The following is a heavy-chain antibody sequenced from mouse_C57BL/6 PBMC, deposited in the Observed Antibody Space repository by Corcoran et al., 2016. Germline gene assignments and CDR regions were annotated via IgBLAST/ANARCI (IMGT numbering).Heavy chain of an antibody. J-gene: IGHJ2*01. CDR3: AREVHGNYLPY. CDR2: INTYSGVP. V-gene: IGHV9-3*01. CDR1: GYTFTTYG. D-gene: IGHD2-1*01. Sequence: QIQLVQSGPELKKPGETVKISCKASGYTFTTYGLSWVNPVPGTGLKWRGWINTYSGVPTYADDFKGRFAFSLETSASTAYLQINNLKNEDTATYFCAREVHGNYLPYWGQGTTLTVSS.